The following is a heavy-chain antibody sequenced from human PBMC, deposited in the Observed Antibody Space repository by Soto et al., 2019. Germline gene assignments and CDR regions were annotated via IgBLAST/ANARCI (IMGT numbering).Heavy chain of an antibody. CDR1: GYTFTGYY. CDR3: ARAGDFWSSGGYYYYGMDV. V-gene: IGHV1-2*02. D-gene: IGHD3-3*01. CDR2: INPNSGGT. J-gene: IGHJ6*02. Sequence: GASVKVSCKASGYTFTGYYMHWVRQAPGQGLEWMGWINPNSGGTNYAQKFQGRVTMTRDTSIRTAYMELSRLRSDDTAVYYCARAGDFWSSGGYYYYGMDVWGQGTTVTVSS.